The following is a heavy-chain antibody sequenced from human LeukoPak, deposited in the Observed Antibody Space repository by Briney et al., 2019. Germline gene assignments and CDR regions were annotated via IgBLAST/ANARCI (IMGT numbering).Heavy chain of an antibody. Sequence: SVKVSCKASGGTFSSYAISWVRQAPGQGLEWMGGIIPIFGTANYAQKFQGRVTITTDESTSTAYMELSSLRSEDTAVYYCARGAYYDSSGYYPGYYYYYMDVWGKGTTVTVSS. J-gene: IGHJ6*03. V-gene: IGHV1-69*05. D-gene: IGHD3-22*01. CDR3: ARGAYYDSSGYYPGYYYYYMDV. CDR2: IIPIFGTA. CDR1: GGTFSSYA.